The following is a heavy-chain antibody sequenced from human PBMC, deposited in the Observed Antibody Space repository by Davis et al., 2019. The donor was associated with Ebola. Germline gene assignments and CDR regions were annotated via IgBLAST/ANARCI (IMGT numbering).Heavy chain of an antibody. Sequence: MPSETLSLTCTVSGASISAYYWSWIRQPPGKGLEWIGYVHYTGATHYNASLKSRVTISVDTSNNQFSLILSSVTAADTAVYYCARLGSNGQYHYFDSWGQGTLVTVSS. CDR2: VHYTGAT. J-gene: IGHJ4*02. CDR3: ARLGSNGQYHYFDS. V-gene: IGHV4-59*08. D-gene: IGHD4-11*01. CDR1: GASISAYY.